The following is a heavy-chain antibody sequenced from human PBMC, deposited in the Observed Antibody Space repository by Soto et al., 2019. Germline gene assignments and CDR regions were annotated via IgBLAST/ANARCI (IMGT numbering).Heavy chain of an antibody. D-gene: IGHD3-22*01. J-gene: IGHJ5*02. CDR3: ARAPPYYYDSSGFLGPFDP. CDR1: GGSVSSGSYY. V-gene: IGHV4-61*01. Sequence: SETLSLTCTVSGGSVSSGSYYWSWIRQPPGKGLEWIGYIYYSGSTNYNPSLKSRVTISVDTSKNQFSLKLSSVTAADTAVYYCARAPPYYYDSSGFLGPFDPWGRGTLVTVSS. CDR2: IYYSGST.